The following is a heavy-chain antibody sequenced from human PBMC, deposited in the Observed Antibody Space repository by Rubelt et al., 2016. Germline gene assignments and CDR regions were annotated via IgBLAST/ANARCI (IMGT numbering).Heavy chain of an antibody. Sequence: EVQLVESGGGLVQPGGSLRLSCAASGFIFSSYAVHWVRQAPGKGLEWVSAISGSGGSTYYADSVKGRFTISRDNSKNTLYLQMNSLRAEDTAVYYCAKWLTSSKNPLGAFDIWGQGTMVTVSS. CDR3: AKWLTSSKNPLGAFDI. CDR1: GFIFSSYA. V-gene: IGHV3-23*04. D-gene: IGHD7-27*01. J-gene: IGHJ3*02. CDR2: ISGSGGST.